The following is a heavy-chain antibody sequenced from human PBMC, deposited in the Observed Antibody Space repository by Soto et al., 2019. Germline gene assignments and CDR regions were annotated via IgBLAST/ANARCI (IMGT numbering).Heavy chain of an antibody. J-gene: IGHJ5*02. CDR3: ARTPSSNTIDYRGWFDP. Sequence: SQTHSLTCVISGDSVSSNSAAWNWIRQSPSRGLEWRGRTYYRSKWYTDYAFSVKNRITINPDTYKNQFSLHLNSVAPEDTAVYYCARTPSSNTIDYRGWFDPWGQGTLVTVSS. CDR2: TYYRSKWYT. D-gene: IGHD3-10*01. CDR1: GDSVSSNSAA. V-gene: IGHV6-1*01.